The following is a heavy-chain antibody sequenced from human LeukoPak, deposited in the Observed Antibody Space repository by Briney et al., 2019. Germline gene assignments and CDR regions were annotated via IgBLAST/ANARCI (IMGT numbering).Heavy chain of an antibody. Sequence: GGSLRLSCAASGFTFSRFWMSWVRQAPGKGLEWVAKMSEDGNEIFYVDSVKGRFTISRDNTKKSLYLQLNSLRPEDSAVYYCARPRGCGSARCNNFDYWGQGTLVTVSS. D-gene: IGHD2-2*01. CDR1: GFTFSRFW. V-gene: IGHV3-7*01. CDR3: ARPRGCGSARCNNFDY. J-gene: IGHJ4*02. CDR2: MSEDGNEI.